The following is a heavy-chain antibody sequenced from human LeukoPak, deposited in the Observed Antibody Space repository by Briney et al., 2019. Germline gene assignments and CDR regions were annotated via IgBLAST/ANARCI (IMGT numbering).Heavy chain of an antibody. CDR1: GFTFSRYE. CDR3: ARDYGGSSPFDY. D-gene: IGHD4-23*01. Sequence: GGSLRLSCAASGFTFSRYEMHWVRQAPGKGLEWVSYISSSGSTIYYADSVKGRFTISRDNAKNSLDLQMNSLRAEDTAVYYCARDYGGSSPFDYWGQGTLVTVSS. J-gene: IGHJ4*02. CDR2: ISSSGSTI. V-gene: IGHV3-48*03.